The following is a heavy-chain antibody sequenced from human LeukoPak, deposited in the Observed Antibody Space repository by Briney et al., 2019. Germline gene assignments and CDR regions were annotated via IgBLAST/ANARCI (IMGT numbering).Heavy chain of an antibody. D-gene: IGHD4-17*01. CDR2: INPSGGST. CDR1: GYTFTSYY. V-gene: IGHV1-46*01. Sequence: GASVKVSCKASGYTFTSYYMHWVRQAPGQGLEWMGIINPSGGSTSYAQKFQGRVTMTRDTSTSTVYIELSSLRSEDTAVYYCARGPTTVTTGLRYFDYWGQGTLVTVSS. CDR3: ARGPTTVTTGLRYFDY. J-gene: IGHJ4*02.